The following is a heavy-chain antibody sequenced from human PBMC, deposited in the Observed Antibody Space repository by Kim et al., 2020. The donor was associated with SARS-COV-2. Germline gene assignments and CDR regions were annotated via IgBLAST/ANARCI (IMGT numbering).Heavy chain of an antibody. Sequence: SETLSLTCAVYGGSVTGYYWRWIRQSPGKGLEWIGEIDQTGSTNYNPSPRSRLTISIDRSNNHLSLKLTSVTAADTAVYFCSREGTGVRILAYLYDYSDSGGPGTQVAVSA. CDR1: GGSVTGYY. V-gene: IGHV4-34*01. J-gene: IGHJ4*02. CDR3: SREGTGVRILAYLYDYSDS. CDR2: IDQTGST. D-gene: IGHD1-1*01.